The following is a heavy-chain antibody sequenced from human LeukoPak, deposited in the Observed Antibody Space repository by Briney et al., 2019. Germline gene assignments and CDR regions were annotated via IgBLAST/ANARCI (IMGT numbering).Heavy chain of an antibody. D-gene: IGHD4-17*01. CDR2: ISGSNDNT. Sequence: GWSLRLSCAASGFTFSSYAMSWVRQAPGKGLEWVSSISGSNDNTYYADSVKDRFTISRDNSKNTLSLQMNSLRAEDTAVYYCAKGRGTTVTSAANYWGQGTLVTVSS. J-gene: IGHJ4*02. CDR3: AKGRGTTVTSAANY. V-gene: IGHV3-23*01. CDR1: GFTFSSYA.